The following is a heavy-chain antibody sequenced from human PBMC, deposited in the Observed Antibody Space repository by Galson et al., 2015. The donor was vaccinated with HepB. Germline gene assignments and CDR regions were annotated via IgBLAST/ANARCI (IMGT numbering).Heavy chain of an antibody. V-gene: IGHV3-30*18. CDR2: ISYDGSNK. CDR1: GFTFSSYG. Sequence: SLRLSCAASGFTFSSYGMNWVRQAPGKGLEWVAVISYDGSNKYYADSVKGRFTISRDNSKNTLYLQMNSLRAEDTAVYYCAKSSGWDLCLDYWGQGTLVTVSS. D-gene: IGHD6-19*01. J-gene: IGHJ4*02. CDR3: AKSSGWDLCLDY.